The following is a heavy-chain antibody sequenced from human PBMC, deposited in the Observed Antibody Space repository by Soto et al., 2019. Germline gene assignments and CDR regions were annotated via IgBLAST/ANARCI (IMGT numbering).Heavy chain of an antibody. CDR3: ARGNVLRGWFDP. D-gene: IGHD2-8*01. CDR2: ISYDGSNK. J-gene: IGHJ5*02. V-gene: IGHV3-30-3*01. CDR1: GFTFSSYA. Sequence: QVQLVESGGGVVQPGRSLRLSCAASGFTFSSYAMHWVRQAPGKGLEWVAVISYDGSNKYYADSVKGRFTISRDNSKNTLYLQMNSLRAEDTAVYYCARGNVLRGWFDPWGQGTLVTVSS.